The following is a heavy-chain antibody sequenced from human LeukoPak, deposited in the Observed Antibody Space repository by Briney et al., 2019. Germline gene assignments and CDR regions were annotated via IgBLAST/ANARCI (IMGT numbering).Heavy chain of an antibody. CDR2: INRDGGTT. CDR1: GFTFSTSW. Sequence: GGSLRLSCAASGFTFSTSWMHWVRQAPGKGLIWVARINRDGGTTNYADSVKGRFTISRDNAKNTLHLQMNSLRAEDTAVYYCARDLILGSGSLDYWGQGTLVTVSS. CDR3: ARDLILGSGSLDY. V-gene: IGHV3-74*01. J-gene: IGHJ4*02. D-gene: IGHD3-10*01.